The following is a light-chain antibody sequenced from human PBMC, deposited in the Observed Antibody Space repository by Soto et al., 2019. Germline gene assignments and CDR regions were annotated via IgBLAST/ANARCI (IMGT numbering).Light chain of an antibody. Sequence: DIQMTPSPSSLSASVGDRVTITCRASQSIRYLNWYQQIPGNAAKLLISDTSNLQSGVPSRFSGSGSGTEFTLTINTLQREDFATYYCQQTDSVPLSFGRGTKVEIK. CDR2: DTS. CDR1: QSIRY. J-gene: IGKJ4*01. CDR3: QQTDSVPLS. V-gene: IGKV1-39*01.